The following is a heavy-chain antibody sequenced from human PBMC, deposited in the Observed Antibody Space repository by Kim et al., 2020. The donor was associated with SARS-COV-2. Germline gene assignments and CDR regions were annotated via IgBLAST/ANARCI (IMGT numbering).Heavy chain of an antibody. CDR2: IKQDGSEK. J-gene: IGHJ2*01. CDR1: GFTFSSYW. D-gene: IGHD3-16*01. CDR3: ARERVRGGDSWYFDL. V-gene: IGHV3-7*01. Sequence: GGSLRLSCAASGFTFSSYWMSWVRQAPGKGLEWVANIKQDGSEKYYVDSVKGRFTISRDNAKNSLYLQMNSLRAEDTAVYYCARERVRGGDSWYFDLWGRGTLVTASS.